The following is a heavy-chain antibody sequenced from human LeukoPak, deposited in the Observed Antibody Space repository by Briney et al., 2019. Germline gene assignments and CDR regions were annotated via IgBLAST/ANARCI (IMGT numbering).Heavy chain of an antibody. V-gene: IGHV1-46*03. CDR3: ARALGQDPHIVVVVAATDSYFDY. CDR1: GYTFTSYY. D-gene: IGHD2-15*01. Sequence: ASVKVSCKASGYTFTSYYMHWVRQAPGQGLEWMGIISPSGGSTSYAQKFQGRVTMTRDTSTSTVYMELSSLRSEDTAVYYCARALGQDPHIVVVVAATDSYFDYWGQGTLVTVSS. J-gene: IGHJ4*02. CDR2: ISPSGGST.